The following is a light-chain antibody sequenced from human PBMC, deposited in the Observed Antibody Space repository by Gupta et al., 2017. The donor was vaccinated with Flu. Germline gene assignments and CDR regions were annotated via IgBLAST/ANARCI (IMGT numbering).Light chain of an antibody. Sequence: QSVLPQPPSPSGTPGQRVTIPCSGRSSSIGSNYVYWYQQLPGPAPKLLIYRNNQRPSGVPDRFSGSKSGNSASRAISGLRSEDEADYYCAAWDDSLSAWVFGGGTKLTVL. CDR2: RNN. CDR3: AAWDDSLSAWV. CDR1: SSSIGSNY. V-gene: IGLV1-47*01. J-gene: IGLJ3*02.